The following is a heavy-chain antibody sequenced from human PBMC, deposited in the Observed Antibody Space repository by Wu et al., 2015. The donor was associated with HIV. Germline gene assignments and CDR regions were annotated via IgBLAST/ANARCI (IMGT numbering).Heavy chain of an antibody. V-gene: IGHV1-2*02. CDR3: ARGPQERQTYYYYYYMDV. Sequence: QVQLVQSGAEVKKPGASVKVSCKASGYTFTGYYMHWVRQAPGQGLEWMGWINPNSGGTNYAQKFQGRVTMTRDTSISTAYMELSRLRSDDTAVYYCARGPQERQTYYYYYYMDVWGKGTTVTVSS. CDR2: INPNSGGT. CDR1: GYTFTGYY. J-gene: IGHJ6*03.